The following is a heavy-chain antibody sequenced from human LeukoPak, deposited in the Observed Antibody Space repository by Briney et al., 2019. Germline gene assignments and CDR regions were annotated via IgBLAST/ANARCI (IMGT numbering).Heavy chain of an antibody. CDR3: AKDPGYDYGDFDI. CDR2: ISGSGGST. J-gene: IGHJ3*02. Sequence: SGVSLRLSCAASGFTFSSYAMSWVRQDPGKGLEWVSAISGSGGSTYYADSVKGRFTISRDNSKNTLYLQMNSLRAEDTAVYYCAKDPGYDYGDFDIWGQGTMVTVSS. D-gene: IGHD4-17*01. V-gene: IGHV3-23*01. CDR1: GFTFSSYA.